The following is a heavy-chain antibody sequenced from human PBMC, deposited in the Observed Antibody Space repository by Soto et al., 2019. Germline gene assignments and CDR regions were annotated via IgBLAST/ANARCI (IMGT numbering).Heavy chain of an antibody. CDR1: GFTFTNAW. V-gene: IGHV3-15*01. J-gene: IGHJ4*02. Sequence: EVQLVESGGGLVKPGGSLRLSCAASGFTFTNAWMSWVRQGPGKGLEWVGRIKSNTDGVTADYAAPVTGRFLISRDDSKSTVFLQMTSLKTEDTAMYYCATEVDYWGQGTLVTVSS. CDR2: IKSNTDGVTA. CDR3: ATEVDY.